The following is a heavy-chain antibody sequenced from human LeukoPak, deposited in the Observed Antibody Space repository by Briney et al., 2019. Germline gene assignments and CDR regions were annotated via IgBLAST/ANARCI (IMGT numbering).Heavy chain of an antibody. D-gene: IGHD5-12*01. V-gene: IGHV1-18*01. CDR3: ARGAATIPLYYMDV. J-gene: IGHJ6*03. CDR1: GYTFTSYG. CDR2: ISAYNGNA. Sequence: GASVKVSCKASGYTFTSYGISWVRQAPGQGLEWMGWISAYNGNANYAQKLQGRVTMTTDTSTSTAYMELRSLRFDDTAVYYCARGAATIPLYYMDVWGKGTTVTVSS.